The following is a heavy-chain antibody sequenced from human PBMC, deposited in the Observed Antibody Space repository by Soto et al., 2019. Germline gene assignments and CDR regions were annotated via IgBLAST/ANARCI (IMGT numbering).Heavy chain of an antibody. CDR2: IYYTGST. Sequence: QVQLQESGPGLVKPSEALSLTCTVSGGSVSSYYWSWIRQPPGKGLECIAYIYYTGSTNYNPSLKIQVTLSADTSKNRFCLNLISVTAADTAMYFCARVDSSGYYFDYWGQGTLVTVS. D-gene: IGHD3-22*01. CDR3: ARVDSSGYYFDY. CDR1: GGSVSSYY. J-gene: IGHJ4*02. V-gene: IGHV4-59*02.